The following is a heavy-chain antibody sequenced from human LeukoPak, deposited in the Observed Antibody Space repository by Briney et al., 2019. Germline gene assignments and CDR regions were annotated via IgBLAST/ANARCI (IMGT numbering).Heavy chain of an antibody. V-gene: IGHV4-59*01. D-gene: IGHD3-10*01. CDR2: IYYSGST. Sequence: SETLSLTCTVSGGSISTYYWNWIRQPPGKGLEWIGYIYYSGSTNYNPSLKSRVTISVDTSKNQFSLKLSSVTAADTAVYYCARGGVSYYGSGSYYNWFDPWGQGTLVTVSS. J-gene: IGHJ5*02. CDR1: GGSISTYY. CDR3: ARGGVSYYGSGSYYNWFDP.